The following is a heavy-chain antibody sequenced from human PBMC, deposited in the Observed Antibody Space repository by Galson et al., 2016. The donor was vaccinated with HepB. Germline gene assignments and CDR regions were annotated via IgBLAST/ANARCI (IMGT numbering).Heavy chain of an antibody. J-gene: IGHJ4*02. CDR2: ISWNSLII. D-gene: IGHD2-2*01. CDR3: SKDKNPYASTWIDY. Sequence: SLRLSCAASGFSFDDHAMHWVRQAPGKGLEWVTGISWNSLIIVYADSVKGRFTVSRDNDENSLYLQVTSLRPEDLAFYYCSKDKNPYASTWIDYWGQGTLVTVSP. V-gene: IGHV3-9*03. CDR1: GFSFDDHA.